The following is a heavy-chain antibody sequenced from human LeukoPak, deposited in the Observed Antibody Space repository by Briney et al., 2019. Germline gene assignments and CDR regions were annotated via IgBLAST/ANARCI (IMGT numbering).Heavy chain of an antibody. J-gene: IGHJ4*02. CDR3: AKMVDSYGTFDY. Sequence: QPGGSLRLSCAASGFTFSSFAMSWVRQAPGEGLEWVSSISTSGASSYYADSVKGRFTISRDNSKNTLYLQMNSLRAEDTAVYYCAKMVDSYGTFDYWGQGTLVTVSS. D-gene: IGHD5-18*01. V-gene: IGHV3-23*01. CDR1: GFTFSSFA. CDR2: ISTSGASS.